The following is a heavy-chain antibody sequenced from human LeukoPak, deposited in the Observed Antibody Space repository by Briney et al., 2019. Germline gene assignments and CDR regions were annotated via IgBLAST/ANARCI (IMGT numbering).Heavy chain of an antibody. V-gene: IGHV3-48*01. CDR1: GFTFSSYS. Sequence: GGSLRLSCAASGFTFSSYSMNWVRQAPGKGLEWVSYISSSSTIYYSDSVKGRFTISRDNAKNSLYLQMNSLRAEDTAVYYCAELGITMIGGVWGKGTTVTISS. D-gene: IGHD3-10*02. CDR2: ISSSSTI. J-gene: IGHJ6*04. CDR3: AELGITMIGGV.